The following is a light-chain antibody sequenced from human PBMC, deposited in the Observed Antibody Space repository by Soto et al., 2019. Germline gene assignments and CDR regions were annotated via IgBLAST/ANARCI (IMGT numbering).Light chain of an antibody. J-gene: IGKJ4*01. Sequence: ALSFSPGERFTLSCRASQSVGSNLAWYQQKPGLAPRFLIYDASTRATVIPARFSGSGSGTEFTLTISSLQSEDFAVYYCQQYDNWPLTFGGGTKVDIK. CDR2: DAS. CDR1: QSVGSN. CDR3: QQYDNWPLT. V-gene: IGKV3-15*01.